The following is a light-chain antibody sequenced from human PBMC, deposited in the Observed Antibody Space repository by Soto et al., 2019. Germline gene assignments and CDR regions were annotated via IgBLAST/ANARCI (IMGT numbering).Light chain of an antibody. CDR2: GNS. V-gene: IGLV1-40*01. CDR3: QSYDSSLRGGHVV. CDR1: SSNIGAGYD. J-gene: IGLJ2*01. Sequence: QSVLTQPPSVSGAPGQRVTISCTGSSSNIGAGYDVHWYQQLPGTAPKHLIYGNSNRSSGVPDRVSGSKSGTSASLAITGLQAEDEADDYCQSYDSSLRGGHVVFGGGTKLTVL.